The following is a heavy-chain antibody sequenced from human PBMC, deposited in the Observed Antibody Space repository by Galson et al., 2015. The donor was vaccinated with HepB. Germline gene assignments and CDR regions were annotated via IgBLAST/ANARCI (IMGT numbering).Heavy chain of an antibody. D-gene: IGHD1-26*01. CDR3: ARTGTYWAGHFDY. V-gene: IGHV3-7*01. Sequence: SLRLSCAVSGFTFSSYWMTWVRQAPGKGLEWVANIKQDGSEKYYVDSVRGRFTISRDNAKSSLFLQLNSLRAEDTAVYYCARTGTYWAGHFDYWGQGTLVTVSS. CDR1: GFTFSSYW. CDR2: IKQDGSEK. J-gene: IGHJ4*02.